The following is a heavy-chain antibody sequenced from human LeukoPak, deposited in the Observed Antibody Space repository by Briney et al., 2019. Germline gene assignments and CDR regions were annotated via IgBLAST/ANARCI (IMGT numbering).Heavy chain of an antibody. V-gene: IGHV3-23*03. CDR3: ARGPRYSFY. CDR2: IYIDGTT. CDR1: GFTFSYYA. Sequence: GGSLRLSCAASGFTFSYYAMTWVRQAPGKGLEWISVIYIDGTTYYADSVKGRFTISRDQANNTLYLQMNTLRDEDTAVYYCARGPRYSFYWGQGTLVSVSS. D-gene: IGHD6-13*01. J-gene: IGHJ4*02.